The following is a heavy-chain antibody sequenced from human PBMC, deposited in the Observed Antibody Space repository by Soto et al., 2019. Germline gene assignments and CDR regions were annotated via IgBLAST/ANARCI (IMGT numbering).Heavy chain of an antibody. CDR1: GYTFIRYG. J-gene: IGHJ6*02. V-gene: IGHV1-18*01. Sequence: ASVKVSCKASGYTFIRYGFSCVRQAPGQGLEWMGWISAYNGNTNYAEKLQGRVTMTTDTSTSTAYMELRSLRSDDTAVYYCARASFYDIWSGNVRGYYGMDVWGQGTTVTVSS. D-gene: IGHD3-3*01. CDR3: ARASFYDIWSGNVRGYYGMDV. CDR2: ISAYNGNT.